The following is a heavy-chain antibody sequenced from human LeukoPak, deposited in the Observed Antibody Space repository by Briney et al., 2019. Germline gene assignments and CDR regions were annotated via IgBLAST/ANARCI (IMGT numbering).Heavy chain of an antibody. Sequence: PSETLSLTCNVPGGSISSFFWSWIRQPPGKGLEWIGEINHSGSTNYNPSLKSRVTISVDTSKNQFSLKLSSVTAADTAVYYCARQTRRVYYDSSGYRLPQPHPAYPRHWYFDLWGRGTLVTVSS. CDR1: GGSISSFF. V-gene: IGHV4-59*08. CDR3: ARQTRRVYYDSSGYRLPQPHPAYPRHWYFDL. CDR2: INHSGST. D-gene: IGHD3-22*01. J-gene: IGHJ2*01.